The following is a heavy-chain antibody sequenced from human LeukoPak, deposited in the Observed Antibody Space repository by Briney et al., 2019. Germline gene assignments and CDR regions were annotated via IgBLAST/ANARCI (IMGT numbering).Heavy chain of an antibody. J-gene: IGHJ4*02. CDR1: GFTFSSYA. D-gene: IGHD1-14*01. CDR3: AKDHPSGYYFDY. V-gene: IGHV3-23*01. CDR2: ISGSGGST. Sequence: PGGSLRLSRAASGFTFSSYAMSWVRQAPGKGLEWVSAISGSGGSTFNADSVKGRFTISRDNSKNTLFLQMNSLRAEDTAIYYCAKDHPSGYYFDYWGQGTLVTVSS.